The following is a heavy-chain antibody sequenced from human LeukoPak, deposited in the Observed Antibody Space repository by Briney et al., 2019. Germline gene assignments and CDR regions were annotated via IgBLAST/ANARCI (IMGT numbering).Heavy chain of an antibody. CDR3: GSMVREGEDS. CDR1: GFTFSSYT. V-gene: IGHV3-21*01. Sequence: GGALRLSCAASGFTFSSYTMNWVRQAPGKGLEWVSSITSSSNYIYYADSAKGRFTISRDNAKNSLYLQMNSLRAEDTAVYYCGSMVREGEDSWGQGTLVTVSS. D-gene: IGHD3-10*01. CDR2: ITSSSNYI. J-gene: IGHJ4*02.